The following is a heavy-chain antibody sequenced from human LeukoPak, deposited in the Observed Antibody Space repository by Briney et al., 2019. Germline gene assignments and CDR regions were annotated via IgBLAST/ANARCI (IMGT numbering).Heavy chain of an antibody. D-gene: IGHD1-26*01. J-gene: IGHJ5*02. V-gene: IGHV1-69*01. CDR1: GGTFSSYA. CDR3: ARDASGSYGGDWFDP. CDR2: IIPIFGTA. Sequence: SVKVSCKASGGTFSSYAISWVRQAPGQGLEWMGGIIPIFGTANYAQKFQGRVTITAGESTSTAYMELSSLRSEDTAVYYCARDASGSYGGDWFDPWGQGTLVTVSS.